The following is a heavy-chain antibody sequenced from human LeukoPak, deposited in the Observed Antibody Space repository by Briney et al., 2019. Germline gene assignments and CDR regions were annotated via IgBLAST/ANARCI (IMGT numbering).Heavy chain of an antibody. D-gene: IGHD6-13*01. Sequence: PWATLSLTWTVSGGSISSYYWGGSRPPAGKGLGGIGRIYTSGSTNYNPSLKRRVTISVDTSKNQFSLKLSSVTAADTAVYYCARDPLGIAAAGIGRGPNWFDPWGQGTLSPSPQ. CDR2: IYTSGST. V-gene: IGHV4-4*07. CDR3: ARDPLGIAAAGIGRGPNWFDP. J-gene: IGHJ5*02. CDR1: GGSISSYY.